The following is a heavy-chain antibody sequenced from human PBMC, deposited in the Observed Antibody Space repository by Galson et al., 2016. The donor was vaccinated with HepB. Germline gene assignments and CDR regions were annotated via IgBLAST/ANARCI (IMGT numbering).Heavy chain of an antibody. D-gene: IGHD6-13*01. J-gene: IGHJ4*02. Sequence: SLRLSCAASGFTFSSYAMSWVRQAPGKGLEWVSTITDSVGRTYQADSVKGRFTISRDNSKNTLYLQMNIRSVEDTAGYYCAKGRGGSSSYHFKYWGQGSLVTVSS. CDR1: GFTFSSYA. CDR3: AKGRGGSSSYHFKY. CDR2: ITDSVGRT. V-gene: IGHV3-23*01.